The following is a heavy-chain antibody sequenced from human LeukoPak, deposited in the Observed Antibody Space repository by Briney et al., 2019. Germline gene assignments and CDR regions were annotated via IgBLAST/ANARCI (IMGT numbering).Heavy chain of an antibody. D-gene: IGHD2-15*01. Sequence: SETLSLTCTVSGYSISSGYYWGWIRQPPGKGLEWIGSIYHSGSTYYNPSLKSRVTISVDTSKNQFSLKLSSVTAADTAVYYCALSGSGGSLYYFDYWGQGTLVTVSS. CDR1: GYSISSGYY. V-gene: IGHV4-38-2*02. CDR2: IYHSGST. J-gene: IGHJ4*02. CDR3: ALSGSGGSLYYFDY.